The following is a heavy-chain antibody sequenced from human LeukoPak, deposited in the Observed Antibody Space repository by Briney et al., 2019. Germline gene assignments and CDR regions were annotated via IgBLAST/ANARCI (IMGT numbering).Heavy chain of an antibody. CDR3: ASTNYRGGTTGYNWFDP. Sequence: GGSLRLSCAASGFTFNSYWMNWVRQVPGKGLEWVANINQDGSKKHYADSVKGRFTISRDNSKNTLYLQMNSLRAEDTAMYYCASTNYRGGTTGYNWFDPWGQGTLVTVSS. CDR2: INQDGSKK. V-gene: IGHV3-7*01. J-gene: IGHJ5*02. CDR1: GFTFNSYW. D-gene: IGHD1-26*01.